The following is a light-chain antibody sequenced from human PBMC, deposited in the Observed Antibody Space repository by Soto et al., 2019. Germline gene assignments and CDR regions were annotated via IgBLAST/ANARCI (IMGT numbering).Light chain of an antibody. V-gene: IGLV2-14*01. CDR2: DVS. Sequence: QSVLTQPASVSGSPGQSLTISCTGTSRNVGGYNYVSWYQQHPGKAPKLMIYDVSNRPSGVSIRFSGSKSGNTASLTISGLQAEDEADYYCSSYTSSSTPYVVGTGTKVTVL. CDR1: SRNVGGYNY. CDR3: SSYTSSSTPYV. J-gene: IGLJ1*01.